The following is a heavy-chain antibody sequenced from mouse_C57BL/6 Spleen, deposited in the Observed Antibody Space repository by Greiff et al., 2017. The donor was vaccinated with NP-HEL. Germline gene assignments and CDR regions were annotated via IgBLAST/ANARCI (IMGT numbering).Heavy chain of an antibody. J-gene: IGHJ2*01. CDR3: ARHGYYGSTFDY. D-gene: IGHD1-1*01. CDR1: GFTFSSYT. CDR2: ISGGGGNT. V-gene: IGHV5-9*01. Sequence: EVKLMESGGGLVKPGGSLKLSCAASGFTFSSYTMSWVRQTPEKRLEWVATISGGGGNTYYPDSVKGRFTISRDNAKNTLYLQMSSLRSEDTALYYCARHGYYGSTFDYWGQGTTLTVSS.